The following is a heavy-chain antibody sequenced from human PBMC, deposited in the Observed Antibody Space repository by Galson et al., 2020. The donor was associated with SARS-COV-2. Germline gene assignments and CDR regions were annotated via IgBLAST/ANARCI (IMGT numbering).Heavy chain of an antibody. CDR2: IYYSGST. CDR3: ARGGRYCSGGSCYSDYYYGMDV. D-gene: IGHD2-15*01. V-gene: IGHV4-30-4*01. CDR1: GFTFSDYY. Sequence: LRLSCAASGFTFSDYYMSWIRQPPGKGLEWIGYIYYSGSTYYNPSLKSRVTISVDTSKNQFSLKLSSVTAADTAVYYCARGGRYCSGGSCYSDYYYGMDVWGQGTTVTVSS. J-gene: IGHJ6*02.